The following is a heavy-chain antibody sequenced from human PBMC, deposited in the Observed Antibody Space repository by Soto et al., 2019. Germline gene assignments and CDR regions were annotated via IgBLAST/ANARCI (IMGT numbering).Heavy chain of an antibody. J-gene: IGHJ4*02. D-gene: IGHD2-15*01. CDR2: IYYSGST. CDR3: ARRYGGNFDY. CDR1: HGSISSYY. V-gene: IGHV4-59*06. Sequence: PSETLSLTCTVSHGSISSYYWSWIRQPPGKGLEWIGYIYYSGSTYYNPSLKSRVTISVDTSKNQFSLKLSSVTAADTAVYYCARRYGGNFDYWGQGTLVTVSS.